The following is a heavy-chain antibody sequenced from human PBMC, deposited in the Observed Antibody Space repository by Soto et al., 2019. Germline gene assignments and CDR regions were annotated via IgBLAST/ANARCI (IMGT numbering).Heavy chain of an antibody. J-gene: IGHJ5*02. CDR2: INGSGGST. D-gene: IGHD5-18*01. CDR3: AKRSGYSSGYPLWFDP. Sequence: EVQLLESGGGLVQPGGSLRLSCAASGFTFSNSSMSWVRQAPGKGLEWVSDINGSGGSTNYADAVTGRFTISRDNHNLKLYLQMHSLRAEDTAIYYCAKRSGYSSGYPLWFDPGVQGTLVTVSS. V-gene: IGHV3-23*01. CDR1: GFTFSNSS.